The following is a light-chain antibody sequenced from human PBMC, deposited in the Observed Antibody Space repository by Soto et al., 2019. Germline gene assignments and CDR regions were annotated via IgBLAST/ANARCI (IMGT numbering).Light chain of an antibody. CDR3: SSYAGSNNVL. J-gene: IGLJ2*01. CDR1: SSDVGTYKY. CDR2: EVS. Sequence: QSALTQPPSASGSPGQSVTISCTGTSSDVGTYKYVSWYQQHPGEAPKLMIYEVSKRPSGVPDRFSASKSGNTASLTVSGLQAEDEADYYCSSYAGSNNVLFGGGTKLTVL. V-gene: IGLV2-8*01.